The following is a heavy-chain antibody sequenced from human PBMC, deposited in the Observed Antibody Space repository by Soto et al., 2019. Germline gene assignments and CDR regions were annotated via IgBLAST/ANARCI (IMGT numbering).Heavy chain of an antibody. V-gene: IGHV3-30-3*01. Sequence: GGSLRLSCAASGFTFSSYAMHWVRQAPGKGLEWVAVISYDGSNKYYADSVKGRFTISRDNSKNTLYLQMNSLRAEDTAVYYCARDREDFTINYFDYWGQGTLVTVSS. CDR2: ISYDGSNK. CDR1: GFTFSSYA. D-gene: IGHD3-3*01. J-gene: IGHJ4*02. CDR3: ARDREDFTINYFDY.